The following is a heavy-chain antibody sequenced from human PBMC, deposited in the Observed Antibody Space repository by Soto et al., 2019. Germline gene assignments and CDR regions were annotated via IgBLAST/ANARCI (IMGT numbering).Heavy chain of an antibody. J-gene: IGHJ6*02. CDR3: ARVYYDFWSGYYYGMDV. D-gene: IGHD3-3*01. CDR1: GYTFTSYD. Sequence: QVQLVQSGAEVKTPGASVKVSCKASGYTFTSYDINWVRQATGQGLEWMGWMNPNSGNTGYAQKFQGRVTMTRNTSRSTADMELSSLRSEDTAVYYCARVYYDFWSGYYYGMDVWGQGTTVTVSS. CDR2: MNPNSGNT. V-gene: IGHV1-8*01.